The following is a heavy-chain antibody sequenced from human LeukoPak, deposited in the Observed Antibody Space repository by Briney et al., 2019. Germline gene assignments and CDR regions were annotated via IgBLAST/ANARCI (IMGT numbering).Heavy chain of an antibody. Sequence: GASVKVSCKASGYSLTTYGMNWVRQAPGQGLEWMGWINTNTGNPTYAQGFTGRFVFSLDTSVSTAYLQISSLKAEDTAVYYCARGIDGYKLDYWGQGTLVTVSS. D-gene: IGHD5-24*01. V-gene: IGHV7-4-1*02. CDR2: INTNTGNP. J-gene: IGHJ4*02. CDR3: ARGIDGYKLDY. CDR1: GYSLTTYG.